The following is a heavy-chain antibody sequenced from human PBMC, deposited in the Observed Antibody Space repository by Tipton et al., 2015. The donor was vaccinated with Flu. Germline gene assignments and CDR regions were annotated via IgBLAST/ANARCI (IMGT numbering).Heavy chain of an antibody. D-gene: IGHD4-17*01. CDR2: IYYSGST. Sequence: TLSLTCTVSGGSISSYYWSWIRQPAGKGLEWIGRIYYSGSTYYNPSLKSRVTISVDTSKNQFSLKVNSVTAADTAVYYCARLGDYGDGGWFDPWGQGTLVTVSS. J-gene: IGHJ5*02. CDR1: GGSISSYY. CDR3: ARLGDYGDGGWFDP. V-gene: IGHV4-59*05.